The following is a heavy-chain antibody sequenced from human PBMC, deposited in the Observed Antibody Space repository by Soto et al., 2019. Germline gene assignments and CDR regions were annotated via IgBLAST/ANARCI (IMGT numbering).Heavy chain of an antibody. CDR1: GFTFSSYG. D-gene: IGHD3-16*01. V-gene: IGHV3-33*01. CDR2: IWYDGSNK. Sequence: GGSLRLSCAASGFTFSSYGMHWVRQAPGKGLEWVAVIWYDGSNKYYADSVKGRFTISRDNSKNTLYLQMNSLRAEDTAVYYCARSAFGGVIDYWGQGTLVTVSS. J-gene: IGHJ4*02. CDR3: ARSAFGGVIDY.